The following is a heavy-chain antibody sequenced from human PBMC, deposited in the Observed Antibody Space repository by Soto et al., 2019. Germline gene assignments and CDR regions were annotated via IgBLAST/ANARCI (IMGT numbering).Heavy chain of an antibody. Sequence: QLQLQESGPGLVKPSETLSLTCTVSAGSISSSSYYWGWIRQPPGKGLEWIGSIYYSGSTYYNPSLKSRVTISVDTSKNQFSLKLSSVTAADTAVYYCARLGVVVVAAKSYYYGMDVWGQGTTVTVSS. J-gene: IGHJ6*02. V-gene: IGHV4-39*01. CDR1: AGSISSSSYY. CDR2: IYYSGST. D-gene: IGHD2-15*01. CDR3: ARLGVVVVAAKSYYYGMDV.